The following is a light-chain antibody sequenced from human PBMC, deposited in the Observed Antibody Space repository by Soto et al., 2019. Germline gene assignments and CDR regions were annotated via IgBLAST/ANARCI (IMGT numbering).Light chain of an antibody. CDR1: QTVGSN. J-gene: IGKJ1*01. CDR2: GAS. V-gene: IGKV3-15*01. Sequence: ETVMTQSPATLSVSPGERATLSCRASQTVGSNLAWYQQTPGRAPRLLIYGASTRATGIPARFSGGGSGTEFDLTISSLQSEDFAVYYCQQYNDWPRTFGQGTKVEI. CDR3: QQYNDWPRT.